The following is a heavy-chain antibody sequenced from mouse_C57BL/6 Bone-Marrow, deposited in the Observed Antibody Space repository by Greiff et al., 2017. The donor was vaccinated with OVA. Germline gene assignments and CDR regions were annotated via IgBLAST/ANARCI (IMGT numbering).Heavy chain of an antibody. V-gene: IGHV1-82*01. D-gene: IGHD2-2*01. Sequence: VKLQESGPELVKPGASVKISCKASGYAFSSSWMNWVKQRPGKGLAWIGRIYPGDGDTNYNGKFKGKATLTADKSSSTAYMQLSRLTSEDSAVYFCARGYYGYDDWYFDVWGTGTTVTVSS. CDR1: GYAFSSSW. J-gene: IGHJ1*03. CDR2: IYPGDGDT. CDR3: ARGYYGYDDWYFDV.